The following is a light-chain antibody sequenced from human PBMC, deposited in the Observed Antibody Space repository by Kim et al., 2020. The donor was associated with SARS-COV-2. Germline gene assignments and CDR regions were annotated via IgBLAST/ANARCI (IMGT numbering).Light chain of an antibody. V-gene: IGLV3-19*01. Sequence: SSELTQDPAVSVALGQTVRITCQGDSLRSYYASWYQQKPGQAPVLVIYGKNNRPSGIPDRFSGSISGNTASLTITGAQAEDEADYSCNSRDSSGNVVFGG. CDR1: SLRSYY. J-gene: IGLJ2*01. CDR2: GKN. CDR3: NSRDSSGNVV.